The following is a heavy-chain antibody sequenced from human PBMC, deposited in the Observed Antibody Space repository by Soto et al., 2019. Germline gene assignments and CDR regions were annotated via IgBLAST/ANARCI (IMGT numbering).Heavy chain of an antibody. CDR3: ASIDYHYGSVSYPLDY. CDR2: IYNSGST. Sequence: QVQLQESGPGLVKPSETLSLTCTVSGGSISSYYWTWIRQPPGKVLEWIGFIYNSGSTHYNPSLKSPVTKSVDTSTDQLSLKLRSVTAADAAVYYCASIDYHYGSVSYPLDYWGQGTLVTVSS. D-gene: IGHD3-10*01. V-gene: IGHV4-59*08. J-gene: IGHJ4*02. CDR1: GGSISSYY.